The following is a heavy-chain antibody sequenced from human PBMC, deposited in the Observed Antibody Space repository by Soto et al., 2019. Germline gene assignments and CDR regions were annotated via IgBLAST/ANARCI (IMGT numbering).Heavy chain of an antibody. CDR1: GFTFSSYS. J-gene: IGHJ5*02. CDR3: ARDGDYDFWSGYYNPPNNWFDP. Sequence: EVQLVESGGGLVKPGGSLRLSCAASGFTFSSYSMNWVRQAPGKGLEWVSSISSSSYIYYADSVKGRFTISRDNAKNSLYLQMNSLRAEDTAVYYCARDGDYDFWSGYYNPPNNWFDPWGQGTLVTVSS. D-gene: IGHD3-3*01. CDR2: ISSSSYI. V-gene: IGHV3-21*01.